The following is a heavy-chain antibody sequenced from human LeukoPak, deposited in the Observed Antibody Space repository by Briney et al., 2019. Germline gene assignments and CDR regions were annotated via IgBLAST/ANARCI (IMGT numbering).Heavy chain of an antibody. D-gene: IGHD4/OR15-4a*01. CDR1: GGSISSGNYY. CDR2: MYYRGST. V-gene: IGHV4-31*03. J-gene: IGHJ3*02. CDR3: ARADWRGTNSRDAFDI. Sequence: ASETLSLTCTVSGGSISSGNYYWSWIRQHPGKGLEWIGYMYYRGSTYYNPSLKSRVTISVDTSKNQFSLKLSSVTAADTAVYYCARADWRGTNSRDAFDIWGLGTVVTVSS.